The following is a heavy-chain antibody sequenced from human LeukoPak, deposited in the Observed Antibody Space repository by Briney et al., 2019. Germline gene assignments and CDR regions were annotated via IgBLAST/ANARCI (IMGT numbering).Heavy chain of an antibody. CDR3: ARGSWRFDNGDSGFDP. CDR1: GFTFSSYE. V-gene: IGHV3-48*03. D-gene: IGHD4-17*01. CDR2: ISSSGSTI. J-gene: IGHJ5*02. Sequence: GGSLRLSCAASGFTFSSYEMNWVRQAPGKGLEWVSYISSSGSTIYYADSVKGRFTISRDNSKNTLYLQMNSLRTEDTAVYYCARGSWRFDNGDSGFDPWGQGTLVTVSS.